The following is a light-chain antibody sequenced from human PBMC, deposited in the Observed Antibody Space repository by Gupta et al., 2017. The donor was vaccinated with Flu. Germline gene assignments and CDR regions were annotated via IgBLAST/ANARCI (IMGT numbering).Light chain of an antibody. J-gene: IGLJ3*02. Sequence: QSLLTQPPSASGTPGPRVTISCSGSSSNIGSNAVNWYQQFPGAAPKLLIYSNNHRPSGVPDRFSGSKSGTSASLANSGLQSGDEADYHCATWDDSLDGYWVFGGGTKLTVL. V-gene: IGLV1-44*01. CDR3: ATWDDSLDGYWV. CDR1: SSNIGSNA. CDR2: SNN.